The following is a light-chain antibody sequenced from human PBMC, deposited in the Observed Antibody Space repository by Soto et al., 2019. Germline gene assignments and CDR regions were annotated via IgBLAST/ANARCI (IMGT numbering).Light chain of an antibody. CDR3: QQRSNWPPIT. Sequence: IVFTHSPSTLPLSPVEIAPLSCRASQSVSSYLAWYQQKPGQAPRLLIYDASNRATGIPARFSGSGSGTDFTLTISSLEPEDFAVYYCQQRSNWPPITFGQGTRLEIK. V-gene: IGKV3-11*01. J-gene: IGKJ5*01. CDR1: QSVSSY. CDR2: DAS.